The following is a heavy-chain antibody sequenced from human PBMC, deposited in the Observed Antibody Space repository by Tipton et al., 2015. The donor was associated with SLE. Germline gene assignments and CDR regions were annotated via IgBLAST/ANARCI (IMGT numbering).Heavy chain of an antibody. J-gene: IGHJ4*02. CDR1: GFTFSSYA. Sequence: SLRLSCAASGFTFSSYAMHWVRQAPGKGLEWVSGINWNGYSTGYADSVKGRFTISRDNAKNSLYLQMSSLRAEDSALYYCVRDWGDAYNYFASWGQGTLVTVSS. D-gene: IGHD5-24*01. V-gene: IGHV3-20*04. CDR2: INWNGYST. CDR3: VRDWGDAYNYFAS.